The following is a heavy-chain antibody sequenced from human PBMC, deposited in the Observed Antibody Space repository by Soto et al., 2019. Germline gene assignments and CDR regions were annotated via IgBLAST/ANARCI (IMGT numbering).Heavy chain of an antibody. CDR3: ARTLYGDNVDY. J-gene: IGHJ4*02. D-gene: IGHD4-17*01. CDR2: INPSGGNT. CDR1: GYTFSSYY. Sequence: ASVKVSCKASGYTFSSYYMNWVRQAPGQGLEWLGIINPSGGNTGYAQKFQGRVTMTRNTSISTAYMELSSLRSEDTAVYYCARTLYGDNVDYWGQGTLVTVSS. V-gene: IGHV1-46*01.